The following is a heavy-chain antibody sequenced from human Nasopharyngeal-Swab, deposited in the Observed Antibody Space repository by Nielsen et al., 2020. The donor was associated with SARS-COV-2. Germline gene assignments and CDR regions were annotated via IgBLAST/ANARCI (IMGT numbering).Heavy chain of an antibody. V-gene: IGHV3-74*01. CDR3: ARAPYYGSGSYYYPAYNWFDP. D-gene: IGHD3-10*01. Sequence: GESLKISCAASGFTFSSYWMHWVRQAPGKGLVWVSRINSDGSSTSYADSVKGRFTISRDNAKNTLYLQMNSLGAEDTAVYYCARAPYYGSGSYYYPAYNWFDPWGQGTLVTVSS. J-gene: IGHJ5*02. CDR2: INSDGSST. CDR1: GFTFSSYW.